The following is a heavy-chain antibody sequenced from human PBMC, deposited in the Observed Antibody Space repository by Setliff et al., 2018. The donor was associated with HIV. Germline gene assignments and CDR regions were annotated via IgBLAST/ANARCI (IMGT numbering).Heavy chain of an antibody. V-gene: IGHV4-61*09. D-gene: IGHD1-26*01. CDR1: GGSVSSGSYF. CDR3: ARGRGSY. Sequence: PSETLSLTCTVSGGSVSSGSYFWSWIRQPAGKGLEWIGHIFTSGSTSYNPSLKSRLTISVDTSKNQFSLKMSSVTAADTAVYYCARGRGSYWGQGTLVTVSS. J-gene: IGHJ4*02. CDR2: IFTSGST.